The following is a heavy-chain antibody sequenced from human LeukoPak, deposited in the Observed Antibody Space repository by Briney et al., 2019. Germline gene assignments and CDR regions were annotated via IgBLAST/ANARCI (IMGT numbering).Heavy chain of an antibody. CDR3: ARRKRGSGGPFDY. Sequence: SEALFLTCTVSGGSISSYYWSWIRQPPGKGLEWIGYLYYSGSTAYNPSLKSRVTISIDTSKEQFSLELSSVTAADTAIYFCARRKRGSGGPFDYWGQGTLVTVSS. D-gene: IGHD6-19*01. CDR2: LYYSGST. CDR1: GGSISSYY. J-gene: IGHJ4*02. V-gene: IGHV4-59*08.